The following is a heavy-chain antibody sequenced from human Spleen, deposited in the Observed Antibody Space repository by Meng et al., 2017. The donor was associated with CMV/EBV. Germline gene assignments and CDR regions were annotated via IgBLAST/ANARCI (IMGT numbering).Heavy chain of an antibody. J-gene: IGHJ6*02. D-gene: IGHD3-3*01. CDR2: INHSGST. CDR3: ARGPRFLEWLLREGYYYYGMDV. Sequence: YYWSWIRQPPGKGLEWIGEINHSGSTNYNPSLKSRVTISVDTSKNQFSLKLSSVTAADTAVYYCARGPRFLEWLLREGYYYYGMDVWGQGTTVTVSS. V-gene: IGHV4-34*01. CDR1: YY.